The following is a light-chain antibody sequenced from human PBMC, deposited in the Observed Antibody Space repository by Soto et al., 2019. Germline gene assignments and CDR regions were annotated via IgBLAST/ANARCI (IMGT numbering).Light chain of an antibody. CDR2: EVS. J-gene: IGKJ1*01. CDR3: MQGTHWPWT. Sequence: DVVMTQSPLSLPVTLGQPASISCRSSQSLIHSDGSTYLSWFQQRPGQSPRRLIYEVSDRDSGVPDRFSGSGSGTDVTLKISRVEAEDVGVYYCMQGTHWPWTFGQGTEVEIK. CDR1: QSLIHSDGSTY. V-gene: IGKV2-30*02.